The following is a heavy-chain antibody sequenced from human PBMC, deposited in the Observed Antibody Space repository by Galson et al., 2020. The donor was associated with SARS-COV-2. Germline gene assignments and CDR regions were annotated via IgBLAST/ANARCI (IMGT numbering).Heavy chain of an antibody. D-gene: IGHD4-17*01. CDR2: ISHSGGT. V-gene: IGHV4-30-2*01. J-gene: IGHJ3*02. Sequence: SETLSLTCAVSGTSISSGSYSWNWIRQPPGKGLEWIGYISHSGGTYYNPSLKSRVTISGDRSKNQFSLRLSSVTAADTAVYYCARLHYGEYAPEAFDIWGPGTRFTVAS. CDR3: ARLHYGEYAPEAFDI. CDR1: GTSISSGSYS.